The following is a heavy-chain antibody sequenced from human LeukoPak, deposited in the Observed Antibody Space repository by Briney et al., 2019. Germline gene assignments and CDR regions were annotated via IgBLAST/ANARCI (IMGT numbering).Heavy chain of an antibody. J-gene: IGHJ4*02. CDR1: GGSFSGYY. V-gene: IGHV4-34*01. D-gene: IGHD6-13*01. CDR2: INHSGST. Sequence: KTSETLSLTCAVYGGSFSGYYWSWIRQPPGKGLEWIGEINHSGSTNYNPSLKSRVTISVDTSKNQFSLKLSSVTAADTAVYYCARTEGYSSSCDYWGQGTLVTVSS. CDR3: ARTEGYSSSCDY.